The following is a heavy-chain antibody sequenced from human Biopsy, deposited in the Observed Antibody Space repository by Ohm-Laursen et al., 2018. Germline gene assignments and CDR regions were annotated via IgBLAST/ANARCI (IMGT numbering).Heavy chain of an antibody. D-gene: IGHD3-9*01. CDR1: GGTFSNYG. J-gene: IGHJ1*01. CDR2: NIPILGTG. Sequence: AASVKVSCKAPGGTFSNYGVNWVRQAPGQGLEWLGGNIPILGTGNYAQKFQDRVTVAADTSTSTATMELRSLRSDDTAVYYCATKLTGYFHHWGQRTLVIVSS. CDR3: ATKLTGYFHH. V-gene: IGHV1-69*06.